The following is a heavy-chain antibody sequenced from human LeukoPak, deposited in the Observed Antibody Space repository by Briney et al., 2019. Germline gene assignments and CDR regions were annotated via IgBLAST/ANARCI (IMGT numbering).Heavy chain of an antibody. D-gene: IGHD3-22*01. J-gene: IGHJ3*02. V-gene: IGHV4-38-2*01. CDR1: GYSISSGYY. Sequence: SSETLSLTSAVSGYSISSGYYWGWIRQPPGKGLEWIGSIYHSGSTYYNPSLKSRVTISVDTSKNQFSLKLSSVTAADTAVYYCARPSYDSSGYEDAFDIWGQGTMVTVSS. CDR2: IYHSGST. CDR3: ARPSYDSSGYEDAFDI.